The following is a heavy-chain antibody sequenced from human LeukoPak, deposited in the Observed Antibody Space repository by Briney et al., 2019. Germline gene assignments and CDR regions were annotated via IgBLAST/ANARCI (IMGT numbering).Heavy chain of an antibody. CDR2: INHSGST. Sequence: SETLSLTCAVYGGSFSGYYWSWIRQPPGKGLEWIGEINHSGSTNYNPSLKSRVTISVDKSKKQFSLKLRSVTAADTAVYYCARDKFPLVGATGDDAFDIWGQGTMVTVSS. D-gene: IGHD1-26*01. CDR3: ARDKFPLVGATGDDAFDI. J-gene: IGHJ3*02. V-gene: IGHV4-34*01. CDR1: GGSFSGYY.